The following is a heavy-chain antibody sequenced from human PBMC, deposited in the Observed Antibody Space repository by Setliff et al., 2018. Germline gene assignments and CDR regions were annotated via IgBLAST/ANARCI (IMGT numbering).Heavy chain of an antibody. J-gene: IGHJ5*01. V-gene: IGHV4-39*02. Sequence: SETLSLTCIVAGDSISNTGYYWGWIRQPPGKGLEWIGRIYNSGTTNYNPSPKSRVTISADTSNNSFSLNLFSVTAADTAVYYCAGRDYSGGDSWGHGTLVTVSS. CDR2: IYNSGTT. CDR1: GDSISNTGYY. CDR3: AGRDYSGGDS. D-gene: IGHD4-4*01.